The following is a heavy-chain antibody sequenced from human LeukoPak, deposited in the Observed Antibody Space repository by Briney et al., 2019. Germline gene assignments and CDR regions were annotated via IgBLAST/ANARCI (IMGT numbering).Heavy chain of an antibody. D-gene: IGHD3-9*01. J-gene: IGHJ4*02. V-gene: IGHV3-66*01. Sequence: GGSLRLSCAPSGFTVRSNYMSWVRQAPPKGLEWVSGIYIRGSTYYADSVKGRFTTSRDNSKNTLYLQMNRLRAEDTAVYYCARAPLYYDIVTGKTFDYWGQGTLVTVSS. CDR1: GFTVRSNY. CDR2: IYIRGST. CDR3: ARAPLYYDIVTGKTFDY.